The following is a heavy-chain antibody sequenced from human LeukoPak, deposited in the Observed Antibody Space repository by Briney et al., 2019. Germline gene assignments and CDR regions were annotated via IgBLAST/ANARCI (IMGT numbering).Heavy chain of an antibody. D-gene: IGHD5-24*01. CDR2: IYYSGST. V-gene: IGHV4-31*03. J-gene: IGHJ4*02. CDR1: GGSISSGGYY. Sequence: SETLSLTCTVSGGSISSGGYYWSWIRQHPGKGLEWIGYIYYSGSTCYNPSLKSRVTISVDASKNQFSLKLSSVTAADTAVYYCARVQEGGYNYYFDYWGQGTLVTVSS. CDR3: ARVQEGGYNYYFDY.